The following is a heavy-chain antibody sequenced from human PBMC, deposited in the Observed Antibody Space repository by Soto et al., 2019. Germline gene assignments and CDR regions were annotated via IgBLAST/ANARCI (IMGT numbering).Heavy chain of an antibody. Sequence: SETLSLTCTVSGGSISSGGYYWSWIRQPPGKGLEWIGEINHSGGTSYNPSLKSRVTISVDTSKSQFSLKLTSVTAADRAVYYCATYRKFFQIWGQGTKVTVSS. CDR2: INHSGGT. V-gene: IGHV4-39*01. J-gene: IGHJ3*02. CDR3: ATYRKFFQI. CDR1: GGSISSGGYY.